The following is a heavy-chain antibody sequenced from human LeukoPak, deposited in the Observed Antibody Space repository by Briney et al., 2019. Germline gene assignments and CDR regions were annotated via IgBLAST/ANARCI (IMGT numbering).Heavy chain of an antibody. CDR2: IIPIFGTA. V-gene: IGHV1-69*05. CDR3: ARETDSGSYYSYFDY. CDR1: GGTFSSYA. J-gene: IGHJ4*02. D-gene: IGHD1-26*01. Sequence: GSSVKVSCKASGGTFSSYAISWVRQAPGQGLEWMGGIIPIFGTANYAQKFQGRVTITTDESTSTAYMELSSLRSEDTAVYYCARETDSGSYYSYFDYWGQGTLVTVSS.